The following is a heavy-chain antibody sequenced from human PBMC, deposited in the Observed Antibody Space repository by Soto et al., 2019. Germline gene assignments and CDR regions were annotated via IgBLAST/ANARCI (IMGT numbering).Heavy chain of an antibody. CDR2: IDSSGVNT. J-gene: IGHJ4*02. D-gene: IGHD3-16*01. V-gene: IGHV3-23*01. Sequence: GSLRRAGAASRYTFKSHGLSWVRQAPGKGLEWVSTIDSSGVNTHYADSVKGRFTISRDNSRNTLHLQMHDLRADDTALYYCVSWVSAHFDYWGQGTVVTVYS. CDR3: VSWVSAHFDY. CDR1: RYTFKSHG.